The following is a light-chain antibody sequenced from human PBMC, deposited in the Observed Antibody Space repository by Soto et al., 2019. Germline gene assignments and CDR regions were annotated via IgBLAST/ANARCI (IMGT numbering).Light chain of an antibody. CDR3: QRYFSAPFT. CDR2: AAS. J-gene: IGKJ3*01. CDR1: QGTRNY. V-gene: IGKV1-27*01. Sequence: DVQMTQSPSSLSASVGDRVTITCRATQGTRNYLAWYQQKPGKVPKLLIYAASTLQSGVPSRFSGSGSGTDFTLTISSLQPEDVATYYCQRYFSAPFTFGPGTNVDI.